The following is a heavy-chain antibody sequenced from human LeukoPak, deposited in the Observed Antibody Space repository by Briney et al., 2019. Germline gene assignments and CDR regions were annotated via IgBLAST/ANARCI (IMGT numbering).Heavy chain of an antibody. Sequence: KPSETLSLTCTVSGGSISSYYWSWIRQPPGKGLEWIGYTHYSGSTNYNPSLKSRVTISVDTSKNQFSLKLSSVTAADTAVYYCARSNTGLLLGYWGQGTLVTVSS. CDR3: ARSNTGLLLGY. D-gene: IGHD2-15*01. J-gene: IGHJ4*02. CDR2: THYSGST. CDR1: GGSISSYY. V-gene: IGHV4-59*01.